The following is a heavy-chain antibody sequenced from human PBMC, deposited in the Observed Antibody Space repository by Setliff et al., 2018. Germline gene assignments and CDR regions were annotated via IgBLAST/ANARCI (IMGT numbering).Heavy chain of an antibody. CDR3: ARAPLESGYYYGQGHYFDY. J-gene: IGHJ4*02. D-gene: IGHD5-18*01. Sequence: GASVKVSCKASGYTFTSYYMHWVRQAPGQGLEWMGIIYPSGGSISYAQKFQGRVTMTRDTSTTTVYMELSSLRSDDTAVYYCARAPLESGYYYGQGHYFDYWGQGTLVTVSS. CDR2: IYPSGGSI. CDR1: GYTFTSYY. V-gene: IGHV1-46*01.